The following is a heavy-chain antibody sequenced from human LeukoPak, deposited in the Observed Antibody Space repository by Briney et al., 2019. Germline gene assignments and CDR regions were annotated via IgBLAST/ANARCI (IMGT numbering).Heavy chain of an antibody. Sequence: ASVKVSCKASGYTFTGYYMHWVRQAPGQGLEWMGWINPNSGGTNYAQKFQGRVTMTRDTSISTAYMELSRLRSDDTAVYYCARDSITMVRGVIGTCGYWGQGTLVTVSS. D-gene: IGHD3-10*01. CDR3: ARDSITMVRGVIGTCGY. CDR1: GYTFTGYY. J-gene: IGHJ4*02. V-gene: IGHV1-2*02. CDR2: INPNSGGT.